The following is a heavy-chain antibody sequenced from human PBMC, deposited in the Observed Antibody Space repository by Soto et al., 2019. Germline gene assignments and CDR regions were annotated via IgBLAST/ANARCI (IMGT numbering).Heavy chain of an antibody. CDR3: ARGAAAAGYYYYYYMDV. J-gene: IGHJ6*03. CDR2: INHSGCT. CDR1: CRAVCAYY. V-gene: IGHV4-34*01. Sequence: PSETLSPTYISYCRAVCAYYWSRIRQPPGKGLEWIGEINHSGCTNYNPSLKSRVTISVDTSKNQFSLKLSSVTAADTSVYYCARGAAAAGYYYYYYMDVWGKGTTVS. D-gene: IGHD6-13*01.